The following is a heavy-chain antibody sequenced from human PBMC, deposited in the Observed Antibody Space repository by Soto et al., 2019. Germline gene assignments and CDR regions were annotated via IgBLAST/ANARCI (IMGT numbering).Heavy chain of an antibody. J-gene: IGHJ4*02. CDR3: ASEVTVATYHFDY. CDR2: IIPICGAA. CDR1: GGTVSSYA. D-gene: IGHD5-12*01. Sequence: SVKVSCKASGGTVSSYALSWVRQAPGQRLERMGGIIPICGAANYAQNFHGRVTITADGSTSTAFMELSSLRPDDTAVYYCASEVTVATYHFDYWGQGTLVTVSS. V-gene: IGHV1-69*13.